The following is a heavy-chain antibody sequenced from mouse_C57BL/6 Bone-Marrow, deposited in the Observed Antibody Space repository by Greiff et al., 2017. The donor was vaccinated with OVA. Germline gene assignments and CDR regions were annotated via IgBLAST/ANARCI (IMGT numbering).Heavy chain of an antibody. J-gene: IGHJ4*01. D-gene: IGHD2-3*01. V-gene: IGHV5-6*01. CDR1: GFTFSSYG. CDR3: SSLPLYVGYFLGYAMAY. Sequence: EVKLMESGGDLVKPGGSLKLSCAASGFTFSSYGMSWVRQTPDKRLEWVATISSGGSYNYYPDSVKGRFTISRDNAKHTLYLQMSRLQSEDTAMYDFSSLPLYVGYFLGYAMAYWGQGTSVTVSS. CDR2: ISSGGSYN.